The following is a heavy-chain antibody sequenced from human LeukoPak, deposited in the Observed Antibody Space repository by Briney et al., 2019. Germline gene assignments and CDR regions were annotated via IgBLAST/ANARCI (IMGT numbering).Heavy chain of an antibody. CDR2: INPSGGST. CDR1: GYTFTSYY. Sequence: ASVKASCKASGYTFTSYYMHWVRQAPGQGLEWMGIINPSGGSTSYAQKFQGRVTMTRDTSTSTVYMELSSLRSEDTAVYYCARDRSPTYYDSSGYYYWGQGTLVTVSS. J-gene: IGHJ4*02. D-gene: IGHD3-22*01. V-gene: IGHV1-46*01. CDR3: ARDRSPTYYDSSGYYY.